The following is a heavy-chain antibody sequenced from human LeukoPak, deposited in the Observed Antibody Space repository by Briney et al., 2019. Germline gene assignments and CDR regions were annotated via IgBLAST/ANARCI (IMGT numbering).Heavy chain of an antibody. Sequence: SETLSLTCAVYGGSFSAYYWSWIRQPPGKGLEWIGEINHSGSTNYNPSLKSRVTISVDTSKNQFSLKLISVTAADTAVYYCARGRSGYSYYSYMDVWDKGTTVTVSS. D-gene: IGHD5-12*01. CDR1: GGSFSAYY. CDR3: ARGRSGYSYYSYMDV. CDR2: INHSGST. J-gene: IGHJ6*03. V-gene: IGHV4-34*01.